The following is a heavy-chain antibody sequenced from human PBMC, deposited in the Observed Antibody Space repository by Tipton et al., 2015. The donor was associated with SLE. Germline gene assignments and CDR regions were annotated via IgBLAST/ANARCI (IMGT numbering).Heavy chain of an antibody. V-gene: IGHV1-46*01. CDR1: RYTYTSYY. CDR2: INPSGGST. Sequence: QLVQSGAEVKKPGASVKVSCKASRYTYTSYYMHWVRQATGQGLEWKGIINPSGGSTSYAQKIQGRVTMTRDTATCTAYMELRSLRSYDTAVYYCSRYCSCGSCAQGSDYYGMVVWGQGTTVTFSS. J-gene: IGHJ6*02. D-gene: IGHD2-15*01. CDR3: SRYCSCGSCAQGSDYYGMVV.